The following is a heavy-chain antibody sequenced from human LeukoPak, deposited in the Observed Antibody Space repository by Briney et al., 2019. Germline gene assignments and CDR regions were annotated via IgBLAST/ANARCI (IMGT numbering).Heavy chain of an antibody. V-gene: IGHV1-2*02. Sequence: ASVKVSCKASGYTFTGYYMHWVRQAPGQGLEWMGWINPNSGGTNYAQKFQGRVTMTRDTSISTAYMELSRLRSDDTAVYYCATLTRLLWFGWETFDYWGRGTLVTVSS. CDR2: INPNSGGT. D-gene: IGHD3-10*01. CDR1: GYTFTGYY. CDR3: ATLTRLLWFGWETFDY. J-gene: IGHJ4*02.